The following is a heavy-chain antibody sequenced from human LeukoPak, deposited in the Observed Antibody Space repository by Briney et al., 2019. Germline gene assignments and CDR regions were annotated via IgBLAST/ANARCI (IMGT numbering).Heavy chain of an antibody. V-gene: IGHV3-21*01. CDR3: ARVGYSYGLDY. D-gene: IGHD5-18*01. J-gene: IGHJ4*02. Sequence: GGSLRLSCAASGFTFSSYAMGWVRQAPGKGLEWVSSISSSSSYIYYADSVKGRFTISRDNAKNSLYLQMNSLRAEDTAVYYCARVGYSYGLDYWGQGTLVTVSS. CDR1: GFTFSSYA. CDR2: ISSSSSYI.